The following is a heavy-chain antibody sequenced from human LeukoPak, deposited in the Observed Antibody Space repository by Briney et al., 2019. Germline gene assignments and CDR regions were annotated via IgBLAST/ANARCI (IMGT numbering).Heavy chain of an antibody. CDR1: GFTFSSYA. CDR3: ARDSGGGHFDY. D-gene: IGHD3-10*01. Sequence: GGSLRLSCAASGFTFSSYAMRWVRQAPGKGLEWVSAISGSGGSTYYADSVKGRFTISRDNSKNTLYLQMNSLRAEDTAVYYCARDSGGGHFDYWGQGTLVTVSS. J-gene: IGHJ4*02. V-gene: IGHV3-23*01. CDR2: ISGSGGST.